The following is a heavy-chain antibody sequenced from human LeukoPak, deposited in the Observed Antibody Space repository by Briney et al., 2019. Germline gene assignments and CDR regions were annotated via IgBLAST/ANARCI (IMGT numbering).Heavy chain of an antibody. Sequence: HPGGSLRLSCAASGFTFSSYGMHWVRQASGKGLEWVAVISYNGRNAYYADSVKGRFTISRDDSKSILFLQMNSLRADDTAVYHCTRHSDPSPFDYWGQGTLVTVSS. CDR3: TRHSDPSPFDY. CDR1: GFTFSSYG. CDR2: ISYNGRNA. V-gene: IGHV3-30*03. J-gene: IGHJ4*02.